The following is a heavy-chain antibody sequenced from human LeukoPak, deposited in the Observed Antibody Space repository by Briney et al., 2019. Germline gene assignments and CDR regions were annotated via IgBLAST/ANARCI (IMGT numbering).Heavy chain of an antibody. J-gene: IGHJ6*03. CDR2: IYHSGST. D-gene: IGHD1-26*01. CDR3: ARDPYSGGYSSYYYYYMDV. CDR1: GGSISSSNW. V-gene: IGHV4-4*02. Sequence: PSETLSLTCAVSGGSISSSNWWSWVRQPPGKGLEWIGEIYHSGSTNYNPSLKSRVTISVDTSKNQFSLKLSSVTAADTAVYYCARDPYSGGYSSYYYYYMDVWGKGTTVTVSS.